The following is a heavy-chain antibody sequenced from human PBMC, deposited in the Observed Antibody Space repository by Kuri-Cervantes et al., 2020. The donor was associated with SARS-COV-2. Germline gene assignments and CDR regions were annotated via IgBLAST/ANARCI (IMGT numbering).Heavy chain of an antibody. V-gene: IGHV3-30-3*01. D-gene: IGHD3-10*01. Sequence: GGSLRLSCEASGFTLTYRWMAWFRQAPGKGLEWVAVISYDGSNKYYADSVKGRFTISRDNSKNTLYLQMNSLRAEDTAVYYCARDDGSGSYFTFDYWGQGTLVTVSS. CDR1: GFTLTYRW. CDR3: ARDDGSGSYFTFDY. J-gene: IGHJ4*02. CDR2: ISYDGSNK.